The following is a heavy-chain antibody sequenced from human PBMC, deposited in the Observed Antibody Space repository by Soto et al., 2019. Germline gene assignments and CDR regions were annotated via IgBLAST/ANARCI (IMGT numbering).Heavy chain of an antibody. D-gene: IGHD3-22*01. Sequence: ASVKVSCKASGYTFTSYGISWVRQAPGQGLEWMGWISAYNGNTKYAQKLQGRVTMTRDTSTSTVYMELSSLRSEDTAVYYCARPTYYYDSSGYLLLDIWGQGTMVTVSS. CDR3: ARPTYYYDSSGYLLLDI. J-gene: IGHJ3*02. V-gene: IGHV1-18*01. CDR2: ISAYNGNT. CDR1: GYTFTSYG.